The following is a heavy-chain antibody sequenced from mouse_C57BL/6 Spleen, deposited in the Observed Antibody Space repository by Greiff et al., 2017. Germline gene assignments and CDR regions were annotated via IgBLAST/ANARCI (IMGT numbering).Heavy chain of an antibody. V-gene: IGHV3-6*01. CDR3: ARVWDLYAMDY. J-gene: IGHJ4*01. D-gene: IGHD4-1*01. Sequence: VQLKESGPGLVKPSQSLSLTCSVTGYSITSGYYWNWIRQFPGNKLEWMGYISYDGSNNYNPSLKNRISITRDTSKNQFFLKLNSVTTEDTATYYCARVWDLYAMDYWGQGTSVTVSS. CDR1: GYSITSGYY. CDR2: ISYDGSN.